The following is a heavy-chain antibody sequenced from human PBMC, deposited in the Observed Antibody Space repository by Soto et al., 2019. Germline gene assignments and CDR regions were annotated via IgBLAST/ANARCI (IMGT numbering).Heavy chain of an antibody. V-gene: IGHV1-18*01. CDR2: ISSYNDYT. J-gene: IGHJ6*02. Sequence: QVRLVQSGAEVKKPGASVKVSCKASGYSFTTYGISWVRQAPGQGLEWMGWISSYNDYTDYAQRFQGRVTMTTDTSTRTADMELRSLRSDDTAVYSCAREGFYGGLGRNSYGYSPPQFYGMDAWGQGTTVTVSS. CDR1: GYSFTTYG. D-gene: IGHD5-18*01. CDR3: AREGFYGGLGRNSYGYSPPQFYGMDA.